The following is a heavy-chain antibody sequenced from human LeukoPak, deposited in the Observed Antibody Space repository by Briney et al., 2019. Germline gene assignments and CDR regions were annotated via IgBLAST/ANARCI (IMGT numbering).Heavy chain of an antibody. V-gene: IGHV3-21*01. CDR1: GFTFSSYS. J-gene: IGHJ4*02. D-gene: IGHD4-17*01. Sequence: GGSLRLSCAASGFTFSSYSMNWVRQAPGKGLEWVSSISSSSSYIYYADSVKGRFTISRDNAKNSLYLQMNSLRAEDTAVYHCARDYGDLLFDYWGQGTLVTVSS. CDR2: ISSSSSYI. CDR3: ARDYGDLLFDY.